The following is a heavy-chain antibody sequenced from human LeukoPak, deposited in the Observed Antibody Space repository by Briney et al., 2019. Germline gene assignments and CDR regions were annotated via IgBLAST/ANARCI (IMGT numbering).Heavy chain of an antibody. D-gene: IGHD5-12*01. CDR3: ARDGATFSGYDWYYYMDV. Sequence: SGGSLRLSCAASRFTFSNYWMSWVRQAPGKGLEWVANIKQDGSEKYYVDSVKGRFTISRDNAENSMYLQMNSLRAEDTAVYYCARDGATFSGYDWYYYMDVWGKGTTVTVSS. J-gene: IGHJ6*03. V-gene: IGHV3-7*01. CDR1: RFTFSNYW. CDR2: IKQDGSEK.